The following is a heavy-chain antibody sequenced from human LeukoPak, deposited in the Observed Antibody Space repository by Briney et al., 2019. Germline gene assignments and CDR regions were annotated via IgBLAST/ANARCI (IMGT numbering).Heavy chain of an antibody. CDR1: GFTFSSNV. J-gene: IGHJ4*02. V-gene: IGHV3-33*01. Sequence: SGGSLRLSCAASGFTFSSNVMHWVRQAPGKGLEWVAVIWYDGSNKYYADSVKGRFTISRDNSKNTLYLQMNSLRTEDTAVYYCARDRYGDYYFDYWGQGTLVTLSS. D-gene: IGHD4-17*01. CDR2: IWYDGSNK. CDR3: ARDRYGDYYFDY.